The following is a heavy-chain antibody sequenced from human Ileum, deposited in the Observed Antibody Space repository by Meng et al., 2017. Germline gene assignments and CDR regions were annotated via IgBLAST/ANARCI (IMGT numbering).Heavy chain of an antibody. D-gene: IGHD3-10*01. J-gene: IGHJ4*02. CDR2: IKQDGSER. Sequence: GESLKISCVVSGFSFSTYWTSWVRQAPGKGLEWVASIKQDGSERNYVDSVKGRFTISRDNAQMSLSLQMDSLRADDTAVYYCARGGWFFGSGSYPSRDFWGQGTLVTVSS. CDR1: GFSFSTYW. CDR3: ARGGWFFGSGSYPSRDF. V-gene: IGHV3-7*01.